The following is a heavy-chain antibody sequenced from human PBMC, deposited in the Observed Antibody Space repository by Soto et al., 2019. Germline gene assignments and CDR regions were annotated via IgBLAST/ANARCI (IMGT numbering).Heavy chain of an antibody. J-gene: IGHJ4*02. CDR2: SYGGGST. V-gene: IGHV4-4*07. Sequence: QVQLQESVPGLVKPSETLSLSRGVSGGSISQYYWSWIRQPAGKGLEWIGRSYGGGSTNYNPSLDSRVTMSVDTSKNKYSLKLSSVTAADTAVYYCARGPGGFGDFSLDYGGQGTLVTVSS. CDR3: ARGPGGFGDFSLDY. D-gene: IGHD3-10*01. CDR1: GGSISQYY.